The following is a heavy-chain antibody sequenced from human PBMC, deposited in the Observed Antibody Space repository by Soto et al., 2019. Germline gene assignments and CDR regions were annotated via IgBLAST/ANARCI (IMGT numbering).Heavy chain of an antibody. J-gene: IGHJ4*02. D-gene: IGHD1-26*01. CDR1: GFTFRTYG. Sequence: VQLVESGGGVVQPGRSLRLSCAASGFTFRTYGMYWVRQAPGKGLEWVAVIWYDASNKYYADSVKGRFTISRDNSENTLYLQMNSLRAEDTAVYYCARGRVDGGELDLWGQGTLVTVSS. CDR2: IWYDASNK. V-gene: IGHV3-33*01. CDR3: ARGRVDGGELDL.